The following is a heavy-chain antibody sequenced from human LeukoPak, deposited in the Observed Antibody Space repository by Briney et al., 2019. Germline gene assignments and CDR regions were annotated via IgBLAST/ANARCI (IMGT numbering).Heavy chain of an antibody. CDR2: ISSSGSTI. V-gene: IGHV3-11*01. CDR1: GFTFSDYY. J-gene: IGHJ4*02. CDR3: AKDPREFDYGDYSYYFDY. D-gene: IGHD4-17*01. Sequence: PGGSLRLSCAASGFTFSDYYMSWIRQAPGKGLEWVSYISSSGSTIYYADSVKGRFTISRDNSKNTLYLQMNSLRAEDTAVYYCAKDPREFDYGDYSYYFDYWGQGTLVTVSS.